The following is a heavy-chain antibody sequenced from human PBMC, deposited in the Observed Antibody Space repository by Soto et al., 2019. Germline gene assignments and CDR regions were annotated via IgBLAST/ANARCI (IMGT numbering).Heavy chain of an antibody. CDR3: AKDSHSLVLRYFEWPHYYYGMDV. V-gene: IGHV3-23*01. CDR2: ISGSGGST. CDR1: GFTFSSYA. Sequence: PGGSLRLSCAASGFTFSSYAMSWVRQAPGKGLEWVSAISGSGGSTYYADSVKGRFTISRDNSKNTLYLQMNSLRAEDTAVYYCAKDSHSLVLRYFEWPHYYYGMDVWGQGTTVTVSS. D-gene: IGHD3-9*01. J-gene: IGHJ6*02.